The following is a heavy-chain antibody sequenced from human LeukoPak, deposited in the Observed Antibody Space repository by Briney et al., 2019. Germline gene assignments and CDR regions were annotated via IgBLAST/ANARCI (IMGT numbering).Heavy chain of an antibody. Sequence: PGGSLRLSCEASGFIFSDYYMSWIRQAPGKGLEWVSHITSGGSMTYYRESVKGRFTISRDNAEKSLYLQMNGLRVEDTAVYYCARYYCTSNSCNPMYYFDSWGQGTLVTVSS. D-gene: IGHD2-2*01. J-gene: IGHJ4*02. V-gene: IGHV3-11*04. CDR3: ARYYCTSNSCNPMYYFDS. CDR2: ITSGGSMT. CDR1: GFIFSDYY.